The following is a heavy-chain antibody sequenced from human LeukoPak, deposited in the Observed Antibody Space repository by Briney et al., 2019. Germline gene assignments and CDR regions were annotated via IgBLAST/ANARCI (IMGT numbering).Heavy chain of an antibody. CDR3: AREVVAALNWFDP. J-gene: IGHJ5*02. D-gene: IGHD2-15*01. CDR2: ICYSEST. CDR1: GVSISSGDYF. Sequence: PSQTLSLTCSVSGVSISSGDYFWRWTRQAPGKGLWWIRYICYSESTYHNPSLKSRVTRSVDTSKNQFSLKRGSVTAADTAVYYCAREVVAALNWFDPWGQGTLVTVSS. V-gene: IGHV4-30-4*01.